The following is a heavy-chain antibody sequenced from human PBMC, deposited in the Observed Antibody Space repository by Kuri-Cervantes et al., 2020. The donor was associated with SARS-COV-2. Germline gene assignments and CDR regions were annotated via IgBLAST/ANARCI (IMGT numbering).Heavy chain of an antibody. CDR3: ARGIRAPFYSSGGYAN. V-gene: IGHV1-69*13. Sequence: SVKVSCKASGGTFSSYAISWVRQAPGQGLEWMGGIIPIFGTANYAQKFQGRVTITADESTSTAYMELSSLRSEDTAVYYCARGIRAPFYSSGGYANWGQGTLVTVSS. J-gene: IGHJ4*02. CDR2: IIPIFGTA. D-gene: IGHD6-19*01. CDR1: GGTFSSYA.